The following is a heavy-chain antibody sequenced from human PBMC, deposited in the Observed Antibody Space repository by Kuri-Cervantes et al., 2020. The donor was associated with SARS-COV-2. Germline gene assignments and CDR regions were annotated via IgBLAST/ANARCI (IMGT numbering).Heavy chain of an antibody. D-gene: IGHD4-17*01. V-gene: IGHV4-39*01. CDR1: GGSISSSSYY. CDR3: ARHVAPLDYGGYAHLLGYYYMDV. Sequence: SETLSLTCTVSGGSISSSSYYWGWIRQPPGKGLEWIGSIYYSGSTYYNPSLKSRVTISVDTSKNQFSLKLSSVTAADTAVYYCARHVAPLDYGGYAHLLGYYYMDVWGKGTTVTVSS. J-gene: IGHJ6*03. CDR2: IYYSGST.